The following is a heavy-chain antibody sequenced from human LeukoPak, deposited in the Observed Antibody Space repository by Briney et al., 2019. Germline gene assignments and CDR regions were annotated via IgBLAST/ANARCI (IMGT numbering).Heavy chain of an antibody. V-gene: IGHV3-23*01. CDR3: AKNDGHPTETYYMDV. D-gene: IGHD4-17*01. J-gene: IGHJ6*03. CDR1: GFTFNA. CDR2: ISNVATL. Sequence: GGSLRLSCAASGFTFNAMTWASQAPGKGLEWVSEISNVATLKYADSVKGRFTMSRDNSKNMLYLQVNSLRAEDTAVYYCAKNDGHPTETYYMDVWGKGTTVTVSS.